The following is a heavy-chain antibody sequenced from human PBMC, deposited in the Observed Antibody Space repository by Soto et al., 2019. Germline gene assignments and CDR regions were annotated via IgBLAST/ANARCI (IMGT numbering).Heavy chain of an antibody. CDR1: GFTFSSYA. CDR2: ISGSGGST. CDR3: AKDGVGCSGGRCYYDY. V-gene: IGHV3-23*01. J-gene: IGHJ4*02. D-gene: IGHD2-15*01. Sequence: EVQLLESGGGLVQPGGSLRLSCAASGFTFSSYAMSWVRQAPGKGLEWVSAISGSGGSTYYADSVKGRFTISRDNSKNTLYLQMNSLRAEDTAVYYCAKDGVGCSGGRCYYDYWGQGTLVTVSS.